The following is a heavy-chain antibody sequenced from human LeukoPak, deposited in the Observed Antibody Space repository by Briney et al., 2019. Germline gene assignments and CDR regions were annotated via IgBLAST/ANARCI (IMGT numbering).Heavy chain of an antibody. CDR2: INTYNGDT. D-gene: IGHD3-16*01. V-gene: IGHV1-18*01. CDR3: ARGVRSPLFDY. J-gene: IGHJ4*02. Sequence: GASVKVSCTASGYTFSSYGFSWVRQAPGQGLAWMGWINTYNGDTKCAQKLQGRVTMTTDTSTSTAFMELRSLRSDDSAVYYCARGVRSPLFDYWGLGTLVTVSP. CDR1: GYTFSSYG.